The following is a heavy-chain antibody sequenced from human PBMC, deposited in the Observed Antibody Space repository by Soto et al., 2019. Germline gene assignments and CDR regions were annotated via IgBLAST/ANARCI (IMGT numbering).Heavy chain of an antibody. CDR2: IYYSGST. CDR3: ARRYGSAFDF. V-gene: IGHV4-59*01. Sequence: SETLSLTCTVSGGSISGYYWSWIRQPPGKGLEWIGYIYYSGSTNYNPSLKSRVTISVDTSKNQFSLKLSSVTAADTAVYYCARRYGSAFDFWGQGTTVT. CDR1: GGSISGYY. J-gene: IGHJ3*01. D-gene: IGHD3-10*01.